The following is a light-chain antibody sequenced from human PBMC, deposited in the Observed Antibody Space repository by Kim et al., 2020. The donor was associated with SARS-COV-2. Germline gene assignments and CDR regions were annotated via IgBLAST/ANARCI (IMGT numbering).Light chain of an antibody. CDR2: DAS. CDR3: QQYGSSPQT. J-gene: IGKJ1*01. V-gene: IGKV3-20*01. CDR1: KSVSSSN. Sequence: CPGERATYSCRASKSVSSSNSAWYQQKPGQAPKHLIYDASTRTTGIPDRFSGSGSGTDITLTISRLEPEDFAVYYCQQYGSSPQTFSQGTKVDIK.